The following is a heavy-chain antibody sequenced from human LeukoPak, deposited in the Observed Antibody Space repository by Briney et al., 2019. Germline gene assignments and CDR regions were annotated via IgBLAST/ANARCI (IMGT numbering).Heavy chain of an antibody. D-gene: IGHD3-22*01. V-gene: IGHV1-24*01. CDR2: FDPEDGET. CDR3: ATALDYYDSGDDAFDI. J-gene: IGHJ3*02. Sequence: ASVKVSCKVSGYTLTELSLHWVRQAPGKGLEWMGGFDPEDGETIYAQKFQGRVTMTEDTSTDTAYMELSSLRSEDTAVYYCATALDYYDSGDDAFDIWGQGTMVTVSS. CDR1: GYTLTELS.